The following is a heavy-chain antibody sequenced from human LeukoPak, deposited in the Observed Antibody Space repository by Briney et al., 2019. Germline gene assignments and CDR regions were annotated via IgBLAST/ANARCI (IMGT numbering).Heavy chain of an antibody. J-gene: IGHJ4*02. CDR2: INADGRST. D-gene: IGHD3-10*01. Sequence: GGSLRLSCAASGFTFSSYWMHWVRQAPGKGLVWVSRINADGRSTSYAHSLKGRFTTSRDNAKNTLYLQMNSLRAEDTAVYYCATGGNYYNDYWGQGTLVTVSS. CDR3: ATGGNYYNDY. CDR1: GFTFSSYW. V-gene: IGHV3-74*01.